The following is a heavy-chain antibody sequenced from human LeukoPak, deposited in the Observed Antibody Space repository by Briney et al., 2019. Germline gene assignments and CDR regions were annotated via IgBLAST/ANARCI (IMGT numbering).Heavy chain of an antibody. J-gene: IGHJ4*02. Sequence: PGGSLRLSCAASGFTFTSYAMSWVRQAPGKGLEWVSSISDSSGHTYYADSVRGRFTISRENSKNTVFLQMNSLRAEDTAIYYCAKDGVGQSYYFDYWGQGTLVTVSS. CDR3: AKDGVGQSYYFDY. CDR2: ISDSSGHT. CDR1: GFTFTSYA. V-gene: IGHV3-23*01. D-gene: IGHD3-16*01.